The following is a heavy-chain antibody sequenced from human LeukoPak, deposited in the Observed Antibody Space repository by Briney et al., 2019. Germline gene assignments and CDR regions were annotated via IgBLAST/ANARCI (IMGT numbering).Heavy chain of an antibody. CDR1: GFTFSSYG. CDR2: ISYDGSNK. Sequence: AGGSLRLSCAASGFTFSSYGMHWVRQAPGKGLEWVAVISYDGSNKYYADSVKGRFTISRDNSKNTLYLQMNSLRAEDTAVYYCAKSASSYYYDSSGQTGVSESGYWGQGTLVTVSS. J-gene: IGHJ4*02. V-gene: IGHV3-30*18. CDR3: AKSASSYYYDSSGQTGVSESGY. D-gene: IGHD3-22*01.